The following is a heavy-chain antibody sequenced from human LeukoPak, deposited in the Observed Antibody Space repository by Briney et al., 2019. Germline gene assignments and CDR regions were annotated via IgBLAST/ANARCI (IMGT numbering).Heavy chain of an antibody. J-gene: IGHJ4*02. CDR2: IIPIFGTA. V-gene: IGHV1-69*05. CDR1: GGTFSSYA. CDR3: FFGVAAAGTLKGLYFDY. Sequence: ASVKVSCKASGGTFSSYAISWVRQAPGQGLEWMGGIIPIFGTANYAQKFQGRVTITTDESTSTTYMELSRLRSEDTAVYYCFFGVAAAGTLKGLYFDYWGQGTLVTVSS. D-gene: IGHD6-13*01.